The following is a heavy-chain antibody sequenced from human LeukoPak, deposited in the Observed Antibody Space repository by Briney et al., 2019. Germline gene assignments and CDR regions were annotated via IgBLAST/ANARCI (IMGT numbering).Heavy chain of an antibody. CDR1: GYPFSNYD. D-gene: IGHD3-10*01. J-gene: IGHJ4*02. Sequence: ASVKVSCKASGYPFSNYDINWVRQAPGQGLEWMGWMNPKSGNTGYGRKFQGRVTMTTDTSTSTAYMELRSLRSDDTAVYYCARVKDYYGSGSYHGTPDYWGQGTLVTVSS. CDR3: ARVKDYYGSGSYHGTPDY. V-gene: IGHV1-8*01. CDR2: MNPKSGNT.